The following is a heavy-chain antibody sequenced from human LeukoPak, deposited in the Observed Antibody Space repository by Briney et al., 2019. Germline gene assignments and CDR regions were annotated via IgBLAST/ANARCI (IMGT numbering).Heavy chain of an antibody. Sequence: ASVNVSCKASGYTCTHYFNHWTRQAPGEGLEWMGWINPNNGGTDTRQKFEGRVTMSRDTSISTVCMDVSGLTSDDTAMYYCAREDNSGYYSFDYWGLGAQVTVSS. J-gene: IGHJ4*02. CDR2: INPNNGGT. CDR3: AREDNSGYYSFDY. D-gene: IGHD3-22*01. V-gene: IGHV1-2*02. CDR1: GYTCTHYF.